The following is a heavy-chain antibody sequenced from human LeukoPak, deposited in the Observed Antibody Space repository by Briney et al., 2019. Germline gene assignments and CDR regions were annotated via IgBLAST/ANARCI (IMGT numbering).Heavy chain of an antibody. CDR1: GFTFSSYS. D-gene: IGHD3-22*01. J-gene: IGHJ4*02. Sequence: GGSLRLSCAASGFTFSSYSMNWVRQAPGKGLEWVSSISSSSSYIYYADSVKGRFAISRDNAKNSLYLQMNSLRAEDTAVYYCARANLPITMIVVSLDYWGQGTLVTVSS. V-gene: IGHV3-21*01. CDR2: ISSSSSYI. CDR3: ARANLPITMIVVSLDY.